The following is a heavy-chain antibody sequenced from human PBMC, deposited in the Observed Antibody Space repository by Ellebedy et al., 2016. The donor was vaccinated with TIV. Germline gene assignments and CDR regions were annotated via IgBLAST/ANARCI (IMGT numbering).Heavy chain of an antibody. J-gene: IGHJ3*02. CDR1: GYSFTSYW. CDR3: ASGTTVAHNAFDI. D-gene: IGHD4-23*01. CDR2: IYPGDSDT. Sequence: GGSLRLXXKGSGYSFTSYWIGWVRQMPGKGLEWMGIIYPGDSDTRYSPSFQGQVTISADKSISTAYLQWSSLKASDTAMYYCASGTTVAHNAFDIWGQGTMVTVSS. V-gene: IGHV5-51*01.